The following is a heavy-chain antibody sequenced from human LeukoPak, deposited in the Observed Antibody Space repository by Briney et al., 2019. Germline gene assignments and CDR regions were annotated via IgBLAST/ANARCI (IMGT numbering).Heavy chain of an antibody. CDR1: GFTFSSYA. D-gene: IGHD5-24*01. CDR3: AKKRDAFDI. Sequence: GGSLRLSCIASGFTFSSYAMGWVRQAPGKRPEWVSSLTDSGGTTYYVDSVKGRFTISRDNSKNTLYLHMNSLRAEDTAMYYCAKKRDAFDIWGQGTVVAVSS. J-gene: IGHJ3*02. CDR2: LTDSGGTT. V-gene: IGHV3-23*01.